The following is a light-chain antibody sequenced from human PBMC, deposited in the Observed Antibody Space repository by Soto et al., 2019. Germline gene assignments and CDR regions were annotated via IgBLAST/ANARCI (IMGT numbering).Light chain of an antibody. J-gene: IGKJ1*01. CDR3: QQSYVGPQT. CDR2: AAS. Sequence: QMTQSPSSLSASVGDRVTITCRASQNIATFLNWYQQRLGKAPKLLIYAASDLKSGVPSRFSGSGSGTDFTLTISSLQPEDFATYYCQQSYVGPQTFGQGTKVE. CDR1: QNIATF. V-gene: IGKV1-39*01.